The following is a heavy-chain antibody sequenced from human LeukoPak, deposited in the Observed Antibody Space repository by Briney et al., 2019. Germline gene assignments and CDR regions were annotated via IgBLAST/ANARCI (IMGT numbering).Heavy chain of an antibody. V-gene: IGHV3-30*04. D-gene: IGHD2-8*01. CDR2: ISYDGSNK. J-gene: IGHJ4*02. CDR3: ARDEENGGFDY. CDR1: GFTFSSYA. Sequence: PGRSLRLSCAASGFTFSSYAMHWVRQAPGKGLEWVAVISYDGSNKYYADSVKGRFTISRDNSKNTLYLQMNSLRAEDTAVYYCARDEENGGFDYWGQGTLVTVYS.